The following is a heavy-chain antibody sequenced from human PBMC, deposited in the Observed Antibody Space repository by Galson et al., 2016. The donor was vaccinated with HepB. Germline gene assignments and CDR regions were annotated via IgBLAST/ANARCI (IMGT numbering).Heavy chain of an antibody. CDR1: GGTFNTYT. J-gene: IGHJ5*02. Sequence: SVKVSCKASGGTFNTYTISWVRQAPGQGLEWMGGIIPIFGTANYAQKFQGRVTITADRSTRTAYMELSSLRSEDTAVYYCARCNVRFLEWLVWFDLWGQGTLVTVSS. D-gene: IGHD3-3*01. CDR3: ARCNVRFLEWLVWFDL. V-gene: IGHV1-69*06. CDR2: IIPIFGTA.